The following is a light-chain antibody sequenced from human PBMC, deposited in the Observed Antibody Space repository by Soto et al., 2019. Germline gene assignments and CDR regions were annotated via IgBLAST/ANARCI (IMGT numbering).Light chain of an antibody. V-gene: IGKV3-20*01. CDR2: GAS. Sequence: EIVLTQSPGTLSLSPGEIATLSCRASQRVSSSYLDWYQQKPGQAPRLLIYGASSRATGIPDRFSGSGSGTDFTLTISRLEPEDFAVYYCQQYGSSLFGQGTKVEIK. CDR3: QQYGSSL. CDR1: QRVSSSY. J-gene: IGKJ1*01.